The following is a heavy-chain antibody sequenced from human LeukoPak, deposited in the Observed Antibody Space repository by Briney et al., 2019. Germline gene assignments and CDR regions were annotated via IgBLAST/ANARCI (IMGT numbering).Heavy chain of an antibody. V-gene: IGHV4-4*07. D-gene: IGHD1-26*01. CDR2: IYSGGST. CDR3: ARENTGSYREFDY. CDR1: GGSISSYY. Sequence: SETLSLTCTVSGGSISSYYWSWIRQPAGKGLERIGRIYSGGSTNYNPSLKSRVTMSVDSSNNLFSLKLSSVTAADTAVFYCARENTGSYREFDYWGQGTLVTVSS. J-gene: IGHJ4*02.